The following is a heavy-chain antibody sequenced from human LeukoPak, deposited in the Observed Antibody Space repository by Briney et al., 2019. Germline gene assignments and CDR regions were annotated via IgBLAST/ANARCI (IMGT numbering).Heavy chain of an antibody. CDR3: ARENGGTFDY. J-gene: IGHJ4*02. Sequence: SETLSLTCXVXXXXFXGYYWSWIRQPPGKGLEWIGEINHSGSTNYNPSLKSRVTISVDTSKNQFSLKLSSVTAADTAVYYCARENGGTFDYWGQGTLVTVSS. V-gene: IGHV4-34*01. CDR1: XXXFXGYY. D-gene: IGHD4-23*01. CDR2: INHSGST.